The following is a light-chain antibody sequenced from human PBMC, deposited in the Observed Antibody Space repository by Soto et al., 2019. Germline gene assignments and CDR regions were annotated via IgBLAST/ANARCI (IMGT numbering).Light chain of an antibody. Sequence: EIVLTQSPGTLSLSPGERATLSCRAIQSVSSSYLAWYQQKPGQDPRLLIYGASSRATGIPDRFSGSGSGTDFTLTISRLEPEDFAVYYCQQYGSSPTWTFGQGTKVEIK. CDR1: QSVSSSY. CDR3: QQYGSSPTWT. J-gene: IGKJ1*01. CDR2: GAS. V-gene: IGKV3-20*01.